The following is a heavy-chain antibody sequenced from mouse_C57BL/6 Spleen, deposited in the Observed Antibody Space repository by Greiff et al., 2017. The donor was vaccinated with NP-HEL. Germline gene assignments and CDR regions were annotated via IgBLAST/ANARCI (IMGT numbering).Heavy chain of an antibody. CDR1: GYTFTNYW. J-gene: IGHJ4*01. Sequence: QVQLQQSGAELVRPGTSVKMSCKASGYTFTNYWIGWAKQRPGHGLEWIGDIYPGGGYTNYNEKFKGKATLTADKSSSTAYMQFSSLTSEDSAIYYCARNLYGSSSYAMDYWGQGTSVTVSS. CDR3: ARNLYGSSSYAMDY. V-gene: IGHV1-63*01. CDR2: IYPGGGYT. D-gene: IGHD1-1*01.